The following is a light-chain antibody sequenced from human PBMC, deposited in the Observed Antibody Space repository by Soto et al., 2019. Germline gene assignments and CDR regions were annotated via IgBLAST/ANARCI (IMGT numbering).Light chain of an antibody. V-gene: IGLV2-14*03. CDR3: SSYTTSNTRQIV. J-gene: IGLJ1*01. CDR1: SSDVGGYNY. CDR2: DVS. Sequence: QSAQTQPASVSGSPGQSITISCTGTSSDVGGYNYVSWYQHHPGKAPKLIIYDVSNRPSGVSIRFSGSKSDNTASPTISGLQPEDEADYHCSSYTTSNTRQIVFGTGTKVTVL.